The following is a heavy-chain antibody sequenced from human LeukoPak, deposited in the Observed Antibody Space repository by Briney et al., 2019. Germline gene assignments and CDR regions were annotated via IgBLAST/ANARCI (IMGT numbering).Heavy chain of an antibody. CDR3: ARRPEAARREYYFDY. CDR2: IHPGDSDT. CDR1: GYTFTRHW. J-gene: IGHJ4*02. Sequence: GESLKISCKGSGYTFTRHWIGWVRQMPGKGLEWMGIIHPGDSDTRYSPSFQGQVTFSADKSISTAYLQWSSLKASDTAIYYCARRPEAARREYYFDYWGQGTLVTVSS. D-gene: IGHD6-6*01. V-gene: IGHV5-51*01.